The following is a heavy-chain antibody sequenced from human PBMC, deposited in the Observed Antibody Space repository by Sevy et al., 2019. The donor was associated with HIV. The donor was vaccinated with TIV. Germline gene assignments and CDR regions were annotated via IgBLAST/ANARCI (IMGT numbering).Heavy chain of an antibody. J-gene: IGHJ3*02. V-gene: IGHV1-2*02. CDR3: ARARGYCSSTSCPDAFDI. CDR2: INPNSGGT. CDR1: ADTFTAYY. D-gene: IGHD2-2*01. Sequence: ASVKVSCKASADTFTAYYMHWVRQAPGQGLEWMGWINPNSGGTNYAQKFQGRVTMTRDTSISTAYMELSRLRSDDTAVYYCARARGYCSSTSCPDAFDIWGQGTMVTVSS.